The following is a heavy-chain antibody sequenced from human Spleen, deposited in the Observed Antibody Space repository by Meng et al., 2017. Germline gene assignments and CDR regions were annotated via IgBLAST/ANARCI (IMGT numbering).Heavy chain of an antibody. V-gene: IGHV3-23*01. Sequence: GESLKISCVASGFTFRTFAMSWVRQAPGKGLEWISTISGSGGNTYYADPVKGRFTISRDNSKNTLYIQMDSLRVEDTAVYFCAKRTKGSGNWYYSDYWGQGTLVTVSS. CDR1: GFTFRTFA. CDR3: AKRTKGSGNWYYSDY. J-gene: IGHJ4*02. D-gene: IGHD1-20*01. CDR2: ISGSGGNT.